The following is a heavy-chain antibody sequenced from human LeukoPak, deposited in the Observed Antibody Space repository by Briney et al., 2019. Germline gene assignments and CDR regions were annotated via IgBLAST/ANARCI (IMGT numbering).Heavy chain of an antibody. CDR1: GFTFSTHA. V-gene: IGHV3-23*01. J-gene: IGHJ4*02. CDR3: ANQSPG. Sequence: GGSLRLSCGASGFTFSTHAMAWVRQAPGKGLGWVSAISGDGDTTYYADSVKGRFTIPRDNSKNTVYLQMNSLRAEDTAVYYCANQSPGWGQGTLVTVSS. CDR2: ISGDGDTT.